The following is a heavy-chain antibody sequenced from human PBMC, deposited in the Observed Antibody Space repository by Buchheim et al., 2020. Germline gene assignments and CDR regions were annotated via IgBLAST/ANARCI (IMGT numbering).Heavy chain of an antibody. D-gene: IGHD3-22*01. CDR1: GFTFSGSA. Sequence: EVQLVESGGGLVQPGGSLKLSCAVSGFTFSGSAMHWVRQASGKGLEWVGRIRSKSNSYATAYAASVKGRFTISSEDSKNTAYLQMNSLKTEDTAVYYCTVYDSSSGYWGQGTL. V-gene: IGHV3-73*01. CDR2: IRSKSNSYAT. J-gene: IGHJ4*02. CDR3: TVYDSSSGY.